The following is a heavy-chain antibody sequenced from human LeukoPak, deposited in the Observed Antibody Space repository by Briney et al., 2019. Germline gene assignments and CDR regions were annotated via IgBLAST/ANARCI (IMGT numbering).Heavy chain of an antibody. CDR2: ISSSSSTI. CDR1: GFTFSSYS. D-gene: IGHD1-14*01. V-gene: IGHV3-48*04. J-gene: IGHJ4*02. Sequence: PGGSLRLSCAASGFTFSSYSMNWVRQAPGKGLEWVSYISSSSSTIYYADSVKGRFTISRDNAKNSIYLEMNSLSAEDTAVYFCVTEYWYRFDYWGLGILVTVSS. CDR3: VTEYWYRFDY.